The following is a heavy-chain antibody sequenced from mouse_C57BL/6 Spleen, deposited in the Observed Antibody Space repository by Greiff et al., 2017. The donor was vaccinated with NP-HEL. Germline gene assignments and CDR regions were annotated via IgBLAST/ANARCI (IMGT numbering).Heavy chain of an antibody. CDR1: GFTFSDYY. CDR2: INPDGSST. CDR3: ARVEGGVDYFGY. V-gene: IGHV5-16*01. Sequence: EVQLLQSEAGLVQPGSSMKLSCTASGFTFSDYYMAWVRQVPEKGLEWVANINPDGSSTYYLDYLKSSFTLSRDKAKSILYLQMSSLTSEDAAAYCCARVEGGVDYFGYWGQGTTLTVSS. D-gene: IGHD1-1*02. J-gene: IGHJ2*01.